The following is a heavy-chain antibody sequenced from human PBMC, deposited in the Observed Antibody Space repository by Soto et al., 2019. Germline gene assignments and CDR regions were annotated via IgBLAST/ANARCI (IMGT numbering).Heavy chain of an antibody. CDR1: GFSFSSYA. CDR3: ARDVETTKANYYYYGMDV. V-gene: IGHV3-23*01. J-gene: IGHJ6*02. D-gene: IGHD5-18*01. CDR2: ISTRGGRT. Sequence: EVLLLESGGGLTQPGGSLRLACAASGFSFSSYAMSWVRQAPPQGLEWVSSISTRGGRTYYADSVKGRFSISRDNSANAVYLDMDNLRAEDTGIYYCARDVETTKANYYYYGMDVWGRGTPVTVSS.